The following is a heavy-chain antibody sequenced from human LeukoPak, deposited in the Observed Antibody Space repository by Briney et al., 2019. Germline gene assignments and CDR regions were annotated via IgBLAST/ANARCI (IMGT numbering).Heavy chain of an antibody. Sequence: GGSLRLSCADSGFTFRGYWMKWVRQAPGQGLEGVASIKEDGREKFYVDSVKGRFTISRDDAKNSLYLQMDSLRVEDTAVYCCARDDGDLWGQGTLVTASS. J-gene: IGHJ4*02. CDR1: GFTFRGYW. V-gene: IGHV3-7*01. CDR3: ARDDGDL. CDR2: IKEDGREK.